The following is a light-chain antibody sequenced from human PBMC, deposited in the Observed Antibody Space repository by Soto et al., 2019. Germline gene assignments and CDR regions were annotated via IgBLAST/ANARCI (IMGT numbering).Light chain of an antibody. CDR2: GVS. CDR3: SSYAGSNKSV. J-gene: IGLJ1*01. V-gene: IGLV2-8*01. CDR1: SSDVGAYNY. Sequence: QSALTQPPSASGSLGQSVTISCTGTSSDVGAYNYVSWYQQHPGKAPKLMIYGVSKRPSGVPDRFSGSKSGNTASLTVSGLQAEDEADYYCSSYAGSNKSVFGTGTKLTVL.